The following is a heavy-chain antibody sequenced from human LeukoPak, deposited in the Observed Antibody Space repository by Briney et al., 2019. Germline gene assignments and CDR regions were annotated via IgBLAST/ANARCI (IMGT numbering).Heavy chain of an antibody. J-gene: IGHJ4*02. D-gene: IGHD3-3*01. CDR1: GGSFSGYY. CDR3: ARLIGGFWSGYRYFDY. CDR2: INHSGST. V-gene: IGHV4-34*01. Sequence: PSETLSLTCAVYGGSFSGYYWSWIRQPPGKGLEWIGEINHSGSTNYNPSLKSRVTISVDTSKNQFSLKLSSVTAADTAVYYYARLIGGFWSGYRYFDYWGQGTLVTVSS.